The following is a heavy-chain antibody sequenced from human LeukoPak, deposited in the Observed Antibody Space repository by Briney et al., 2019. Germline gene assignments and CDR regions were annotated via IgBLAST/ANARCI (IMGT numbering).Heavy chain of an antibody. Sequence: GGSLRLSCAASGFTFSSYGMHWVRQAPGKGLEWVAFIRYVGSNKYYADSVKGRFTISRDNSKNTLYLQMNSLRAEDTAVYYCAKDFYESSGYYYDYWGQGTLVTVSS. V-gene: IGHV3-30*02. CDR2: IRYVGSNK. J-gene: IGHJ4*02. D-gene: IGHD3-22*01. CDR1: GFTFSSYG. CDR3: AKDFYESSGYYYDY.